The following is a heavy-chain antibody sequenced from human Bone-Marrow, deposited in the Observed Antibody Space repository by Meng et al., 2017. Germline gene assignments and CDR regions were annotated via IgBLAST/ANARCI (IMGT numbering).Heavy chain of an antibody. Sequence: GSLRLSCAVYGGSFSGYYWSWIRQPPGKGLEWIGEINHSGSTNYNPSLKSRVTISVDTSKNQFSLKLSSVTAADTAVYYCARGPHYMSYSSGWYYFDYWGQGTLVTVSS. CDR1: GGSFSGYY. J-gene: IGHJ4*02. D-gene: IGHD6-19*01. CDR2: INHSGST. CDR3: ARGPHYMSYSSGWYYFDY. V-gene: IGHV4-34*01.